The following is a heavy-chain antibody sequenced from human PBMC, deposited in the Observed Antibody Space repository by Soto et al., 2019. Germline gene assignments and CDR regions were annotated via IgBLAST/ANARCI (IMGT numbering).Heavy chain of an antibody. V-gene: IGHV1-2*02. J-gene: IGHJ4*02. CDR1: GYTFTGYY. CDR3: ARDPIGGGSPYYADF. D-gene: IGHD3-10*01. Sequence: QVQLVQSGAEVKKPGASVKVSCKASGYTFTGYYMHWVRQAPGQGLEWMGWINPNTGGTDYAQKFQGRVTMTRDTSISTAYMVLASLRSEDTAFYYCARDPIGGGSPYYADFWGQGTLLTVSS. CDR2: INPNTGGT.